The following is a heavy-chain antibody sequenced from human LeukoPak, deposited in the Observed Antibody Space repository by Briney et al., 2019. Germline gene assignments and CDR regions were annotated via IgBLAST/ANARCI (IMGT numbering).Heavy chain of an antibody. D-gene: IGHD1-1*01. Sequence: PGGSLRLSCAASGFTFSNFWMSWVRQAPGKGREWVGRIKTKTDGGTTDYAAPVKGRFTISRDDSKNTVYLQMNSLKPEDTGVYYCTTRSGTTGWGQGTLVTVSS. J-gene: IGHJ4*02. CDR3: TTRSGTTG. CDR1: GFTFSNFW. CDR2: IKTKTDGGTT. V-gene: IGHV3-15*01.